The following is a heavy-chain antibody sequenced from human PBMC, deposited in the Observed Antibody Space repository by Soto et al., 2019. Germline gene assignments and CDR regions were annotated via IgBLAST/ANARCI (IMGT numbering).Heavy chain of an antibody. Sequence: QLQLQESGPGLVKPSETLSLTCTVSAGSISSSIYFSGWIRQPPGKGLEWIGTIDYRGSTSYNPSLKSRVTISVDTSKNQFSLTLSSVTAADTAVYYCATRLYHSRGYYYVPYWGQGTLVTVSS. CDR3: ATRLYHSRGYYYVPY. CDR2: IDYRGST. V-gene: IGHV4-39*01. CDR1: AGSISSSIYF. D-gene: IGHD3-22*01. J-gene: IGHJ4*02.